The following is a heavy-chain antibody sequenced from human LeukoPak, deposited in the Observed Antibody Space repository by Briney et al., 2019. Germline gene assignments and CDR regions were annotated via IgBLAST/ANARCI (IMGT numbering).Heavy chain of an antibody. V-gene: IGHV4-34*01. CDR2: INHSGST. J-gene: IGHJ4*02. CDR1: GGSFSGYY. CDR3: ARGHWNYDY. Sequence: SETLSLTCAVYGGSFSGYYWSWIRQPPGKGLEWIGEINHSGSTNYNPSLKSRVTISVDTSKHQFSLKLSSVTAADTAVYYCARGHWNYDYWGQGTLVTVSS. D-gene: IGHD1-7*01.